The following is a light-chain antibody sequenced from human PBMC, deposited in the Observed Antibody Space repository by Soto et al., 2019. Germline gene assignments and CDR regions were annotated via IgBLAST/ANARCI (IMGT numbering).Light chain of an antibody. Sequence: QSVLTQPASVSGSPGQSITISCTGTSSDVGSYSLVSWYQQHPGKAPKLMIYEVSKRPSGVSNRFSASKSSNTASLTISGLQAEDEADYYCCSYAGSTTLYVFGSGTKVTVL. J-gene: IGLJ1*01. CDR1: SSDVGSYSL. V-gene: IGLV2-23*02. CDR3: CSYAGSTTLYV. CDR2: EVS.